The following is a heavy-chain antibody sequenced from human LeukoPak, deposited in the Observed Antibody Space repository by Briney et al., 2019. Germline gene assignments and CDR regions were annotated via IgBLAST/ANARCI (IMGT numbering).Heavy chain of an antibody. V-gene: IGHV3-48*03. Sequence: GGSLRLSCAASGFTFSSYEMNWVRQAPGKGLEWVSYISSSGSTIYYADSVKGRFTISRDNAKNSLYLQMNSLRAEDTAVYYCARERPVAATAGWGYYYYYYMDVWGKGTTVTISS. CDR3: ARERPVAATAGWGYYYYYYMDV. J-gene: IGHJ6*03. D-gene: IGHD2-15*01. CDR2: ISSSGSTI. CDR1: GFTFSSYE.